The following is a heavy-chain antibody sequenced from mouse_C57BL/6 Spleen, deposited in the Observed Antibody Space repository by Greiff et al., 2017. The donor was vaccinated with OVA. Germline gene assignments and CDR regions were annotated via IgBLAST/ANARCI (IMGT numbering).Heavy chain of an antibody. J-gene: IGHJ4*01. Sequence: QVQLQQSGAELVKPGASVKISCKASGYAFSSYWMNWVKQRPGKGLEWIGQIYPGDGDTNYNGKFKGKATLTADKSSSTAYMQLSSLTSEDSAVYFCARRGPPYAMDDWGQGTSVTVSS. CDR1: GYAFSSYW. CDR2: IYPGDGDT. V-gene: IGHV1-80*01. CDR3: ARRGPPYAMDD.